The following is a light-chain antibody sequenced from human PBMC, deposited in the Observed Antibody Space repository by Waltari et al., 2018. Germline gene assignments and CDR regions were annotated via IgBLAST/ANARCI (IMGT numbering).Light chain of an antibody. CDR3: QQYESWPLT. CDR1: QSVGSN. J-gene: IGKJ4*01. CDR2: HAS. Sequence: ETVMTQSPATLSASPGDRVTLSCRASQSVGSNLAWYQKKPGQPPRLLIYHASTSASISATGTPARFSGSGSGTEFTLTISSLQSEDFEVYYGQQYESWPLTFGGGTKVEIK. V-gene: IGKV3-15*01.